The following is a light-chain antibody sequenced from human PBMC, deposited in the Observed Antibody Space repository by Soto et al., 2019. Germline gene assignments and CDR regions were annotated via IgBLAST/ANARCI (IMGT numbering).Light chain of an antibody. V-gene: IGLV2-8*01. Sequence: QSVLTQPPSASGSPGQSVTISCTGTSSDVGRYNYVSWYQQHPGKAPKLMIYEVTKRPSGVPDRFSGSKSGNTASLTVSGLQAEDEATYFCGSYAGSNLMIFGGGTKLTVL. CDR1: SSDVGRYNY. CDR2: EVT. CDR3: GSYAGSNLMI. J-gene: IGLJ2*01.